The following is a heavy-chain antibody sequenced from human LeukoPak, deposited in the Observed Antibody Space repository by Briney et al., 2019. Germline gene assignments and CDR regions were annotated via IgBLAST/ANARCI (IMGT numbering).Heavy chain of an antibody. D-gene: IGHD4-23*01. Sequence: SLRLSCAASVVTFADYAMHCVRQAPGKGLEWGLGFSWNSGSIGYAESVKGRFTIYRDNAKNSLYLQMNSLRAEDTALYYCAKDMFRVSTVVIDYWGQGTLVTVSS. CDR3: AKDMFRVSTVVIDY. J-gene: IGHJ4*02. CDR2: FSWNSGSI. CDR1: VVTFADYA. V-gene: IGHV3-9*01.